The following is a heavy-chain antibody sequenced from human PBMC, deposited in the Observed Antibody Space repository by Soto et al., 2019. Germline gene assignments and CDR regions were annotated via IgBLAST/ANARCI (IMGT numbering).Heavy chain of an antibody. CDR1: GYTFTTYY. Sequence: ASVKVSCKASGYTFTTYYIHWVRQAPGQGLEWMGIINPSTGSTVYTQKFQGRVTLTRDTSTSTVYMELSSLTSDDTAMYFCARDDVPAAMTVSASCGQGTLVTVSS. V-gene: IGHV1-46*01. CDR3: ARDDVPAAMTVSAS. J-gene: IGHJ5*02. CDR2: INPSTGST. D-gene: IGHD2-2*01.